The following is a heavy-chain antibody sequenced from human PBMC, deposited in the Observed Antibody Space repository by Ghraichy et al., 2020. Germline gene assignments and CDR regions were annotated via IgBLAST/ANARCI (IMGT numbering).Heavy chain of an antibody. V-gene: IGHV4-39*07. D-gene: IGHD3-16*02. CDR2: IYYSGST. CDR1: GGSISSSSYY. Sequence: ETLSLTCTVSGGSISSSSYYWGWIRQPPGKGLEWIGSIYYSGSTYYNPSLKSRVTISVDTSKNQFSLKLSSVTAADTAVYYCARATSAYLNDYVWGSYRFFDYWGQGTLVTVSS. CDR3: ARATSAYLNDYVWGSYRFFDY. J-gene: IGHJ4*02.